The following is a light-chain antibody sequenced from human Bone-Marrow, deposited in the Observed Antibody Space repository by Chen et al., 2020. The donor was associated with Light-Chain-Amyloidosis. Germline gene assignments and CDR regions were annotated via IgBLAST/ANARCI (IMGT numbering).Light chain of an antibody. J-gene: IGLJ2*01. Sequence: SYVLTQPPSVSVSPGQTARITCSGDDLPTKYAYWYQQKPGQAPVLVIHRDTERPSGVSERFSGSSSGTKATLTISGVQEEDEADYHCQSADSSGTYEVIFGGGTKLTVL. CDR1: DLPTKY. CDR3: QSADSSGTYEVI. V-gene: IGLV3-25*03. CDR2: RDT.